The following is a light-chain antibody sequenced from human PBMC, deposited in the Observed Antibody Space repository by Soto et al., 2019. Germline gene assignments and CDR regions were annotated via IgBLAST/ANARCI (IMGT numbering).Light chain of an antibody. CDR3: HQLNSYPFIT. CDR1: QGINNY. CDR2: AAS. J-gene: IGKJ5*01. Sequence: DIQLTQSPSFLSASVGDRVTITCRASQGINNYLAWYQQKPGKAPKLLIYAASTLQSGVPPRFSGSGSGTEFTLTVSSLQHEDFATYYHHQLNSYPFITFDQGTRLEIK. V-gene: IGKV1-9*01.